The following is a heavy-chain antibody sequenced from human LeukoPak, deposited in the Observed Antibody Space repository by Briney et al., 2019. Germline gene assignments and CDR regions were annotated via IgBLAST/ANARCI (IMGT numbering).Heavy chain of an antibody. Sequence: GGSLRLSCAASGFTFSRYWMSWVRQAPGKGLEWVANIKRDGSVKYYVDSVKGRFTIYRDNAKNSLYLQMNSLRAEDTAVYYCARDDNWGSDYWGQGTLVTVSS. CDR3: ARDDNWGSDY. J-gene: IGHJ4*02. CDR1: GFTFSRYW. D-gene: IGHD7-27*01. V-gene: IGHV3-7*04. CDR2: IKRDGSVK.